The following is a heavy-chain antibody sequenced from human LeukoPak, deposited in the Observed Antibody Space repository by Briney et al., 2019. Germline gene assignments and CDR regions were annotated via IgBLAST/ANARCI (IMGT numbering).Heavy chain of an antibody. D-gene: IGHD3-22*01. Sequence: SETLSLTCAVYGGSFSGYYWGWIRQPPGKGLEWIGSIYYSGTTYYNPSLESRVTISVDTSKNQFSLKLSSVTAADTAVYFCARGPYSYDSSGAFDIWGQGTMVTVSS. CDR3: ARGPYSYDSSGAFDI. CDR2: IYYSGTT. V-gene: IGHV4-34*01. CDR1: GGSFSGYY. J-gene: IGHJ3*02.